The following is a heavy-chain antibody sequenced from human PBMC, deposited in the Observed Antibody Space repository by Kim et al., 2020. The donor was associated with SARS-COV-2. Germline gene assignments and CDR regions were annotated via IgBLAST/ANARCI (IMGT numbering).Heavy chain of an antibody. CDR2: IIPIFGTA. D-gene: IGHD2-21*01. CDR1: GGTFSSYA. V-gene: IGHV1-69*13. J-gene: IGHJ4*02. CDR3: AGGRYCGGDCYTNDY. Sequence: SVKVSCKASGGTFSSYAISWVRQAPGQGLEWMGGIIPIFGTANYAQKFQGRVTITADESTSTAYMELSSLRSEDTAVYYCAGGRYCGGDCYTNDYWGQGTLVTVSS.